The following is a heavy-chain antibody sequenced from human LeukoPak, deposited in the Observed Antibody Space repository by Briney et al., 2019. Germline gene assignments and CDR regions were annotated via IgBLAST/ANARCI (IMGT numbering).Heavy chain of an antibody. V-gene: IGHV3-30*04. D-gene: IGHD3-10*01. CDR1: GLTFSSYA. Sequence: PGRSLRLSCAASGLTFSSYAMHWVRQAPGKGLEWVAVISYDGSNKYYADSVKGRFTISRDNSKSTLYLQMNSLRAEDTAVYYCARDRVTMVRGVLDPWGQGTLVTVSS. CDR2: ISYDGSNK. CDR3: ARDRVTMVRGVLDP. J-gene: IGHJ5*02.